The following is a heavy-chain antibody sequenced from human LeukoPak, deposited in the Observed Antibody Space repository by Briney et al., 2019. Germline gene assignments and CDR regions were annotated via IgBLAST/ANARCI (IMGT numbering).Heavy chain of an antibody. J-gene: IGHJ6*04. CDR2: TYYRSKWYD. CDR3: ARDLGTSGWYTFDF. V-gene: IGHV6-1*01. CDR1: GDSVSSKNGA. D-gene: IGHD6-19*01. Sequence: SQTLSLTCAISGDSVSSKNGAWNWIRQSPSRGLEWLGRTYYRSKWYDDYADSVKGRITISPDTSKNQFSLHVYSVTPEDTAVYYCARDLGTSGWYTFDFWGKGTTVTVSS.